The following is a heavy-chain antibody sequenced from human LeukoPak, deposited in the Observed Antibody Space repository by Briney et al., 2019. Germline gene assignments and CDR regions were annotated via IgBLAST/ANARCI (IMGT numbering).Heavy chain of an antibody. Sequence: ASVKVSCKASGYTFTSYGISWVRQASGQGLEWMGWISAYNGNTNYAQKLQGRVTMTTDTSTSTAYMELRNLRSDDTAVYYCARRSDCSSTSCWFDYCGQGTLVTVSS. CDR2: ISAYNGNT. J-gene: IGHJ4*02. CDR1: GYTFTSYG. V-gene: IGHV1-18*01. CDR3: ARRSDCSSTSCWFDY. D-gene: IGHD2-2*01.